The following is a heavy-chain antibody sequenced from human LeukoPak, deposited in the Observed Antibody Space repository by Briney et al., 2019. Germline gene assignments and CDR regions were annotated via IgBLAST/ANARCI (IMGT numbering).Heavy chain of an antibody. CDR1: GGTFSSYA. J-gene: IGHJ4*02. Sequence: SVKVSCKASGGTFSSYAISWVRQAPGQGLEWMGGIIPIFGTANYAQKFQGRVTITADESASTAYMELSSLRSEDTAVYYCARDRGGTGDFDYWGQGTLVTVSS. CDR3: ARDRGGTGDFDY. V-gene: IGHV1-69*13. CDR2: IIPIFGTA. D-gene: IGHD1-1*01.